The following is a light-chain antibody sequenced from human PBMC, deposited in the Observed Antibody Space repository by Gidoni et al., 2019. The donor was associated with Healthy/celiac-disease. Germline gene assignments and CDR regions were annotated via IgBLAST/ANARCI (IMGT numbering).Light chain of an antibody. CDR1: QSISSW. CDR2: DAS. J-gene: IGKJ1*01. Sequence: DLQMTQSPSTLSASVGDRVTITCRASQSISSWLAWYQQKPGTAPKLLSYDASRLESGVPSRFSGSGSGTEFTLTISILQPDDFATYYCQQYNSYPWTFGQGTKVEIK. CDR3: QQYNSYPWT. V-gene: IGKV1-5*01.